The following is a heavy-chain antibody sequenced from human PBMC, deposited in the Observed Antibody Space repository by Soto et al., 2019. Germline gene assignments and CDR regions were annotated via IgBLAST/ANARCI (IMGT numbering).Heavy chain of an antibody. Sequence: LQLQYSGPGLVKPSATLSLPCTVSGGSISSSSYSWRWIRHPPGNGLDWIGSIYYSGSTYYNPYLKSRVTISVDTSKNRFSLKMSSVTAAGTAVYYCARYYNSPLRYGMDVWGQGTTVTVSS. CDR3: ARYYNSPLRYGMDV. V-gene: IGHV4-39*07. D-gene: IGHD3-10*01. CDR1: GGSISSSSYS. CDR2: IYYSGST. J-gene: IGHJ6*02.